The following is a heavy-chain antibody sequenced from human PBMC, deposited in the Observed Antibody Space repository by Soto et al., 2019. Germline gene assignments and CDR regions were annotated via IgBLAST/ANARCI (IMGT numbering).Heavy chain of an antibody. D-gene: IGHD5-18*01. Sequence: PSETLSLTCTVSGASVSTGAYYWGWVRQRPGRGLEWIGYVYESGYTYYNMSLKSRLTISLDRSNNQFSLGLTSVTAADTDVYYCVRALRHTAMVYPWFDPWGQGTLVTV. J-gene: IGHJ5*02. V-gene: IGHV4-31*03. CDR3: VRALRHTAMVYPWFDP. CDR1: GASVSTGAYY. CDR2: VYESGYT.